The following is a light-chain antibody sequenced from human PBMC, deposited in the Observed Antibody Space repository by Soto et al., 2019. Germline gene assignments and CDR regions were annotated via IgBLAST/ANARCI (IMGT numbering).Light chain of an antibody. Sequence: QSALTQPPSASGSPGQSVTISCTGTSGDVGGYNYVSWYQQHPGKAPKLMIYEVSKRPSGVPDRFSGSKSGNTASLTVSGLQAEAEADYYCSSYAGSNNPYVFGTGTKVTVL. CDR3: SSYAGSNNPYV. CDR2: EVS. CDR1: SGDVGGYNY. V-gene: IGLV2-8*01. J-gene: IGLJ1*01.